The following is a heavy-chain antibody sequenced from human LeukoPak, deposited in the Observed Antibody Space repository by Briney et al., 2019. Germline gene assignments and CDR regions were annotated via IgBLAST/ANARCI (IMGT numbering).Heavy chain of an antibody. Sequence: GGSLRLSCAASGFTFSSYAMSWDRQAPGTGLEWVSAISGSGGSTYYADSVKGRFTISRDNTKNTLYLQMNSLRAEDTAVYYCATCRSGGKPYYFDYWGQGTPVTVSS. J-gene: IGHJ4*02. V-gene: IGHV3-23*01. CDR2: ISGSGGST. CDR1: GFTFSSYA. CDR3: ATCRSGGKPYYFDY. D-gene: IGHD2-15*01.